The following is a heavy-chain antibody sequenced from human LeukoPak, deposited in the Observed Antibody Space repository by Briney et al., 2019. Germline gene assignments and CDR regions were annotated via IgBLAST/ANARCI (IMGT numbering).Heavy chain of an antibody. CDR1: GFTFTDYY. CDR3: ARARDGYNIDY. V-gene: IGHV3-11*03. J-gene: IGHJ4*02. Sequence: SGGSRRLSCAASGFTFTDYYMTWIRQAPGKGLEWVSYFSSRSNYTNYADSVKGRFTISRDNAKNSVYLQMKSLRAEDTALYYCARARDGYNIDYWGQGTLVTVSS. D-gene: IGHD5-24*01. CDR2: FSSRSNYT.